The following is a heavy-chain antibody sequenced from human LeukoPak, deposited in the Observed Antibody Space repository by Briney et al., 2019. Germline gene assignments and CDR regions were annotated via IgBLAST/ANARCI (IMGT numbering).Heavy chain of an antibody. CDR3: AREDYGSGGVDY. Sequence: GGSLRLSCAASGFTFSSYWMHWVRQAPGKGLVWVSRINSDGSSTSYADSVKGRFTISRDNAKNTLYLQMNSLRAEDTAVYYCAREDYGSGGVDYWGQGTLVTVSS. V-gene: IGHV3-74*01. J-gene: IGHJ4*02. CDR1: GFTFSSYW. CDR2: INSDGSST. D-gene: IGHD3-10*01.